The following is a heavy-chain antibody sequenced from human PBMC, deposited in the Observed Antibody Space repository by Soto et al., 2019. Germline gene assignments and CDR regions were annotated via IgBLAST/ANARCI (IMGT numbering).Heavy chain of an antibody. V-gene: IGHV3-23*01. CDR2: ITGKGVST. Sequence: VQLLESGGGLVRRGESVRLSCVASGFPFGAGAINWVRQAPGQGLEWVSTITGKGVSTYYADSVRGRFTISRDDPQNTQYLQMNSLRVEDTAVYYCAKDRYGGSAGGLESWGQGALVTVSS. J-gene: IGHJ4*02. D-gene: IGHD5-18*01. CDR1: GFPFGAGA. CDR3: AKDRYGGSAGGLES.